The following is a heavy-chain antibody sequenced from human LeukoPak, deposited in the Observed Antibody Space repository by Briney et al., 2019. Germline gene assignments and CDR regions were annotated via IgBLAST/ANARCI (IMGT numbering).Heavy chain of an antibody. V-gene: IGHV3-48*01. J-gene: IGHJ4*02. Sequence: GGSLRLSCAASGFTFSSYSMNWVRQAPGKGLEWVSYISSSSSTIYYADSVEGRFTISRDNSKNTLYLQMNSLRAEDTAVYYCARQGTTYYYDSSGYYYHYWGQGTLVTVSS. CDR1: GFTFSSYS. CDR3: ARQGTTYYYDSSGYYYHY. D-gene: IGHD3-22*01. CDR2: ISSSSSTI.